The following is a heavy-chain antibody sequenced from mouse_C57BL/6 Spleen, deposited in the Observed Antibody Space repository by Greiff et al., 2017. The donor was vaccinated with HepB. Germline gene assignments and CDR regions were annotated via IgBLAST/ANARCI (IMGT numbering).Heavy chain of an antibody. D-gene: IGHD2-12*01. Sequence: VKLVESGAELARPGASVKLSCKASGYTFTSYGISWVKQRTGQGLEWIGEIYPRSGNTYYNEKFKGKATLTADKSSSTAYMELRSLTSEDSAVYFCARGVRYSDAMDYWGQGTSVTVSS. CDR2: IYPRSGNT. CDR3: ARGVRYSDAMDY. J-gene: IGHJ4*01. V-gene: IGHV1-81*01. CDR1: GYTFTSYG.